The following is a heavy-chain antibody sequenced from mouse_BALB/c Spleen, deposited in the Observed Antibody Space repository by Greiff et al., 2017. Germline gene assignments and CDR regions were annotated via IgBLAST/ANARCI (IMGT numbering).Heavy chain of an antibody. CDR1: GFTFSSFG. Sequence: EVMLVESGGGLVQPGGSRKLSCAASGFTFSSFGMHWVRQAPEKGLEWVAYISSGSSTIYYADTVKGRFTISRDNPKNTLFLQMTSLRSEDTAMYYCAISSSSWFAYWGQGTLVTVSA. CDR3: AISSSSWFAY. V-gene: IGHV5-17*02. J-gene: IGHJ3*01. CDR2: ISSGSSTI. D-gene: IGHD1-1*01.